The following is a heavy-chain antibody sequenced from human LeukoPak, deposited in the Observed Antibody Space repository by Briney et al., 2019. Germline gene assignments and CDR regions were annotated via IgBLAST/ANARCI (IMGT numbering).Heavy chain of an antibody. D-gene: IGHD3-3*01. CDR1: GYSISSGYY. CDR2: IYHRGST. J-gene: IGHJ3*02. Sequence: SETLSLTCAVSGYSISSGYYWGWIRQPPGKGLEWIGSIYHRGSTYYNPSLKSRVTISVDTSKNQFSLKLSSVTAADTAVYYCASCHYDFSSATDMCAFDIWGQGTMVTVSS. CDR3: ASCHYDFSSATDMCAFDI. V-gene: IGHV4-38-2*01.